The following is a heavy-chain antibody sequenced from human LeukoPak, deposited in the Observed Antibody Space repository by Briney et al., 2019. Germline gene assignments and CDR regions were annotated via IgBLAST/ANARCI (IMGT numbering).Heavy chain of an antibody. D-gene: IGHD3-3*01. Sequence: SVKVSCKASGGTFSSYAISWVRQAPGQGLEWMGRIIPILGIANYAQKFQGRVTITADKSTSTAYMELSSLRSEDTAVYYCARDNTILNWFDPWGQGTLVTVSS. CDR2: IIPILGIA. CDR1: GGTFSSYA. V-gene: IGHV1-69*04. J-gene: IGHJ5*02. CDR3: ARDNTILNWFDP.